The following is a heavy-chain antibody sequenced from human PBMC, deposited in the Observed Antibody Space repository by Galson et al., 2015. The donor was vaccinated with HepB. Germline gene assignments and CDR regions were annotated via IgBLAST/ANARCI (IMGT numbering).Heavy chain of an antibody. J-gene: IGHJ1*01. Sequence: SLRLSCAASGFTFSSYAMHWVRQAPGKGLEYVSAISSNGGSTYYADSVKGRFTISRDNSKNTLYLQMSSLRAEDTAVYYCVKEAQLQWRPPRAEYFQHWGQGTLVTVSS. CDR3: VKEAQLQWRPPRAEYFQH. D-gene: IGHD6-19*01. CDR1: GFTFSSYA. V-gene: IGHV3-64D*06. CDR2: ISSNGGST.